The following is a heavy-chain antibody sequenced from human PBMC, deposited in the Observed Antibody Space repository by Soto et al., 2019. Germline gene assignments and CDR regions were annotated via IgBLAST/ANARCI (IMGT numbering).Heavy chain of an antibody. D-gene: IGHD6-19*01. CDR1: GFTVSSKY. J-gene: IGHJ4*02. CDR3: VQTTGWPAFDF. CDR2: IYGGGTT. Sequence: EVQLVESGGGLIQPGGSLRLSCAASGFTVSSKYMTWVRQAPGKGLEWDSVIYGGGTTYYADSVKGRFTISRDNSKNTLYLQVNSLRAEDTAVYYCVQTTGWPAFDFWGQGTLVPVSS. V-gene: IGHV3-53*01.